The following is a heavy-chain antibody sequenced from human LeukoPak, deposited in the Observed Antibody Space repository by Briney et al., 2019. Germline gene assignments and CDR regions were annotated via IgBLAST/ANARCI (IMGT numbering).Heavy chain of an antibody. CDR2: INHSGST. V-gene: IGHV4-34*01. CDR3: ARLMTHYFDY. CDR1: GGSFSGHY. J-gene: IGHJ4*02. Sequence: SETLSLTCAVYGGSFSGHYWSWIRQPPGKGLEWIGEINHSGSTNYNPSLKSRVTISVDTSKNQFSLKLSSVTAADTAVYYCARLMTHYFDYWGQGTLVTVSS.